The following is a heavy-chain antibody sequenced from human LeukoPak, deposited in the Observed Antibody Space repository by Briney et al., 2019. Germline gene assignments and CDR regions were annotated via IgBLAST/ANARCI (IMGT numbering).Heavy chain of an antibody. V-gene: IGHV4-39*07. CDR1: GGSISSSSYY. J-gene: IGHJ4*02. CDR2: IYYSGST. D-gene: IGHD5-18*01. Sequence: PSETLSLTCTVSGGSISSSSYYWGWIRQPPGKGLEWIGSIYYSGSTYYNPSLKSRVTISVDTSKNQFSLKLSSVTAADAAVYYCARGHVDTAMNLDYWGQGTLVTVSS. CDR3: ARGHVDTAMNLDY.